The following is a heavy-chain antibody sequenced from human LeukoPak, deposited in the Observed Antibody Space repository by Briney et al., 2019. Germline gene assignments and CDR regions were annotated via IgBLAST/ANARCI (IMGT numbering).Heavy chain of an antibody. CDR3: ARESAIVGASNFDY. CDR1: GYTFTNYG. V-gene: IGHV1-18*01. D-gene: IGHD1-26*01. J-gene: IGHJ4*02. Sequence: ASVKVSCKASGYTFTNYGISWVRQAPGQGLEWMGWISGYNGNTNYAQKLQGRVTMTTDTSTNTAYMELRSLRSDDTAVYYCARESAIVGASNFDYWGQGTLVTVSS. CDR2: ISGYNGNT.